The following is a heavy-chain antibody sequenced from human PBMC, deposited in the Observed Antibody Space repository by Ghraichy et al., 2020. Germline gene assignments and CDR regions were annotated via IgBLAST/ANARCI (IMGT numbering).Heavy chain of an antibody. J-gene: IGHJ6*02. CDR1: GFTFSSYW. D-gene: IGHD3-10*01. CDR3: ARDRYYYGYYNGMDV. V-gene: IGHV3-74*01. CDR2: INSDGSST. Sequence: GGSLRLSCAASGFTFSSYWMHWVRQAPGKGLVWVSRINSDGSSTSYADSVKGRFTISRDNAKNTLYLQMNSLRAEDTAVYYCARDRYYYGYYNGMDVWGQGTTVTVSS.